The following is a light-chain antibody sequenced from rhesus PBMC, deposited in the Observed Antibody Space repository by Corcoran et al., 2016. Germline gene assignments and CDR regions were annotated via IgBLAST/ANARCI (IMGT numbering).Light chain of an antibody. CDR2: GAS. Sequence: EIVMTQSPATLSLSPGETATISCRTSQSVSSKLAWYQQKPGQAPRLLIYGASSRATGIPDRFSGSGSGTDVTLTISSLEPEDFAVYYCQETSNLSPFTFGPGTKLDIK. J-gene: IGKJ3*01. CDR3: QETSNLSPFT. V-gene: IGKV3-31*02. CDR1: QSVSSK.